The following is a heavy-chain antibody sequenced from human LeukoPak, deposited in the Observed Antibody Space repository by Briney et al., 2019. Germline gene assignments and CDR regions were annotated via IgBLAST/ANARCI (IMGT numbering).Heavy chain of an antibody. V-gene: IGHV1-69*04. CDR3: AREDTAMAYYFDY. D-gene: IGHD5-18*01. J-gene: IGHJ4*02. CDR1: GGTFSSYA. CDR2: IIPILGIA. Sequence: SVKVSCKASGGTFSSYAISWVRQAPGQGLEWMGRIIPILGIANYAQKFQGRVTITADKSTSTAYMELSSLRSEDTAVYYCAREDTAMAYYFDYWGQGTLVTVSS.